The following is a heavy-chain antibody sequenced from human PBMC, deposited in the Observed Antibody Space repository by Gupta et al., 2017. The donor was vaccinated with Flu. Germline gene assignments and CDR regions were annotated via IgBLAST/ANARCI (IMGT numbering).Heavy chain of an antibody. CDR2: ISGSGGST. CDR1: GFPFSTYA. D-gene: IGHD1-26*01. Sequence: EVQLLESGGGLVQPGGSLRLSCAASGFPFSTYAMSWVRQAPGKGLEWVSTISGSGGSTYYADSVKGRFTISRDNSKSTLYLQMNSLRAEDTAVYYCAKGEATNSAFDIWGQGTMVTVSS. CDR3: AKGEATNSAFDI. J-gene: IGHJ3*02. V-gene: IGHV3-23*01.